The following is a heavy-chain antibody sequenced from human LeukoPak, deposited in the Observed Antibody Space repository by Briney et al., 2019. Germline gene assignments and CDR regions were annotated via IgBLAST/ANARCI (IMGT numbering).Heavy chain of an antibody. CDR2: IKEDGSEK. D-gene: IGHD3-3*01. V-gene: IGHV3-7*01. CDR3: ARDESLGDFWSGYFDAFAI. J-gene: IGHJ3*02. CDR1: GFTFSSYL. Sequence: GGSLRLSCAASGFTFSSYLMSWVRQAPGKGLEWVAKIKEDGSEKDYVDSVKGRFTISRDNAKNSLYLQMNSLRAEDTAVYYCARDESLGDFWSGYFDAFAIWGQGTMVTVSS.